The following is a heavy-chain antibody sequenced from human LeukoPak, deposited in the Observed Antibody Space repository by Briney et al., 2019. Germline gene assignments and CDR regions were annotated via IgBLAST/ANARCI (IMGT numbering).Heavy chain of an antibody. CDR1: VYTFTSYY. CDR2: MNPNRGDT. J-gene: IGHJ4*02. V-gene: IGHV1-2*02. D-gene: IGHD1-26*01. CDR3: VRVIVGSEYGNSCVY. Sequence: GASVNVSFKASVYTFTSYYINWVRQAPGQGLEWMGWMNPNRGDTDYAQKFQGRITMTRDTSMSTAFMELYRLTADDPAVYYRVRVIVGSEYGNSCVYWGQGTLVTVS.